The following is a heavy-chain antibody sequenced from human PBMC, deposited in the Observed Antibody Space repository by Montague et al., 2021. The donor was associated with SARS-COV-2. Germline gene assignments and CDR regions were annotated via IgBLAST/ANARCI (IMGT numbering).Heavy chain of an antibody. CDR3: ARAPRSIAAAGTASDY. V-gene: IGHV4-31*03. D-gene: IGHD6-13*01. CDR1: GGSISSGGYY. Sequence: TLPLTCTVSGGSISSGGYYWSWIRQHPGKGLEWIGYIYYSGSTYYNPSLKSRVTISVGTSKNQFSLKLSSVTAADTAVYYCARAPRSIAAAGTASDYWGQGTLVTVSS. J-gene: IGHJ4*02. CDR2: IYYSGST.